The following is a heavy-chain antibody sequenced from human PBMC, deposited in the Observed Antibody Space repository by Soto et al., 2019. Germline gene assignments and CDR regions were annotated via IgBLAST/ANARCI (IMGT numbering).Heavy chain of an antibody. J-gene: IGHJ4*02. D-gene: IGHD3-10*01. V-gene: IGHV4-30-4*01. CDR3: ARAQGSGFLVS. CDR2: LYYSGGT. CDR1: GGSISSGDYY. Sequence: QVQLQESGPGLVKPSQTLSLTCTVSGGSISSGDYYWSWIRQPPGKGLEWIGYLYYSGGTYFNPSLKSRVSISVDTSKNQFSLKLSSVTAADTAVYYCARAQGSGFLVSWGQGTLVTVSS.